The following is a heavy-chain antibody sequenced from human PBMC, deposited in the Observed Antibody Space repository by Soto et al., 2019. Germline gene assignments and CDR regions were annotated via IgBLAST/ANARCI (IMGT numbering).Heavy chain of an antibody. CDR1: GGSISSSSYY. J-gene: IGHJ6*03. V-gene: IGHV4-39*01. Sequence: QLQLEESGPGLVKPSETLSLTCTVSGGSISSSSYYWGWIRQSPGKGLAWIGSFYYSGSTYYSPSLRSRVTISGDTSRKQISLSLSSVTAADTAVYYCARISVASRYMDVWGKGTTVTVSS. CDR2: FYYSGST. CDR3: ARISVASRYMDV. D-gene: IGHD5-12*01.